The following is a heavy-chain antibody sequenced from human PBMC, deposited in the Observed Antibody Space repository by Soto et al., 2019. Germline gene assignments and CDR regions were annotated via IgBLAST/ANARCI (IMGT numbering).Heavy chain of an antibody. D-gene: IGHD6-13*01. CDR1: GGSISSGDYY. CDR2: IYYSGST. Sequence: QVQLQESGPGLVKPSQTLSLTCTVSGGSISSGDYYWSWIRQPPGKGLEWIGYIYYSGSTYYNPSLKSRVTISVDTSKNQFSLKLSSVTAADTAVYYCARDLMQLASHYYYYYGMDVWGQGTTVTVSS. J-gene: IGHJ6*02. CDR3: ARDLMQLASHYYYYYGMDV. V-gene: IGHV4-30-4*01.